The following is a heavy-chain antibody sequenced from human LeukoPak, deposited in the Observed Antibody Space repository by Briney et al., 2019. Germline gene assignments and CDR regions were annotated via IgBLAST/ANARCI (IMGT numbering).Heavy chain of an antibody. Sequence: GGSLRLSCAASGFTFSSYWMHWVRQAPGKGLVWVSRINSDGSSTSYADSVKGRFTISRDNAKNTLYLQMNSLRAEDTAVYYCARVGGSGITMIVPYYYYGMDVWGQGTTVTVSS. V-gene: IGHV3-74*01. CDR2: INSDGSST. D-gene: IGHD3-22*01. CDR1: GFTFSSYW. CDR3: ARVGGSGITMIVPYYYYGMDV. J-gene: IGHJ6*02.